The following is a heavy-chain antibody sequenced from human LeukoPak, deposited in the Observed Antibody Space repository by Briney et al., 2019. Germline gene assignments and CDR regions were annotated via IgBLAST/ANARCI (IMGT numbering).Heavy chain of an antibody. CDR1: GVSFSGYY. D-gene: IGHD7-27*01. CDR2: IKQDGSEI. Sequence: ETLSLTCAVYGVSFSGYYWSWVRQAPGKELEWVANIKQDGSEIYYVDSVKGRFTISRDNAKNSLYLQMNSLRAEDTAVYYCVRDKLTGASRLDYWGQGTLLTVSS. J-gene: IGHJ4*02. CDR3: VRDKLTGASRLDY. V-gene: IGHV3-7*03.